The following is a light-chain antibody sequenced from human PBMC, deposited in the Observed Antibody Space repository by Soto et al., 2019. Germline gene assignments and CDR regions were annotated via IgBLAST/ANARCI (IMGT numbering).Light chain of an antibody. CDR3: QQFSSWPPT. CDR1: QSVSSF. V-gene: IGKV3-11*01. J-gene: IGKJ1*01. Sequence: EIVLTQSPATLSLSPGERATLSCRASQSVSSFLAWYQQKPGQAPRLLIYDASNRATGIPARFSGSGSGTDFTLTISSLEPDDFAVYYCQQFSSWPPTFGQGTKVELK. CDR2: DAS.